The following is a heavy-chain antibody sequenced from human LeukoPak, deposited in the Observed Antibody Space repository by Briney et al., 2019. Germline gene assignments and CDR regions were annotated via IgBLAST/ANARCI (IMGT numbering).Heavy chain of an antibody. D-gene: IGHD2-2*01. V-gene: IGHV4-38-2*01. CDR2: IRHSGDT. CDR1: GYSIGINYY. CDR3: ARVGGCSSTTCYAFDY. Sequence: SETLSLTCAVSGYSIGINYYWGWIRQTPGKGLEWIGSIRHSGDTYYIPSLRSRLTMSIDTSKNQFSLKLRFVTAADMAIYYCARVGGCSSTTCYAFDYWGQGTLVTVSS. J-gene: IGHJ4*02.